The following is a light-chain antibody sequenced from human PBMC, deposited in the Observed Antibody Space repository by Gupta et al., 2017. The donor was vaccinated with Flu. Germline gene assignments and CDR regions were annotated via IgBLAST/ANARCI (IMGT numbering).Light chain of an antibody. CDR1: SSDVGGYNY. CDR2: DVS. J-gene: IGLJ2*01. Sequence: QSALTQPRSESGSPGQSVTISCTGPSSDVGGYNYVSWYQQHPGKAPKLMIYDVSKRPSGVPDRFSGSKSGNTASLTITGLQADDEADYYCCSYAGSDVVFGGGTKLTVL. CDR3: CSYAGSDVV. V-gene: IGLV2-11*01.